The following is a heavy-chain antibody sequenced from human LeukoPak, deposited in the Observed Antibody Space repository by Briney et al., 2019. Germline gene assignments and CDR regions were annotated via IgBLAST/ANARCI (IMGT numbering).Heavy chain of an antibody. CDR3: ASPPGYYGSVYNYGMDV. V-gene: IGHV4-59*01. Sequence: SETLSLTCTVSGGSISSYYWSWIRQPPGKGLEWIGYIYYSGSTNYNPSLKSRVTISVDTSKNQFSLKLSSVTAADTAVYYCASPPGYYGSVYNYGMDVGGKGTTVTVSS. CDR1: GGSISSYY. D-gene: IGHD3-22*01. J-gene: IGHJ6*04. CDR2: IYYSGST.